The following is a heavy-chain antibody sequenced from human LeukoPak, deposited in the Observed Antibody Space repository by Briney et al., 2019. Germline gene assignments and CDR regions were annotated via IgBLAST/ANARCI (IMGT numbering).Heavy chain of an antibody. D-gene: IGHD2-2*02. CDR3: ARGVPGYCSGTSCYKDYYYMDV. CDR1: GFTFSSYE. V-gene: IGHV3-48*03. Sequence: GGTLRLSCAASGFTFSSYEMNWVRKAPGQGLERVSYISSSGSTIYYADSVKGRFTISRDNAKNSLYVQMSSLRAEDTAVYYCARGVPGYCSGTSCYKDYYYMDVWGKGTTVTVSS. J-gene: IGHJ6*03. CDR2: ISSSGSTI.